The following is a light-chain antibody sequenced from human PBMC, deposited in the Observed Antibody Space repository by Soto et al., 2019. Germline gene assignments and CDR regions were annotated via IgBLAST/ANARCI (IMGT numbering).Light chain of an antibody. Sequence: EIVLTQSPATLSLSPGERATLSCRASQSVSVNLAWYQQKPGQAPRLLVYDASNRATGIPARFSGSGSGTDFNLTISSLEPEDFAVYYCQQYGGSLTFGGGTKVEIK. J-gene: IGKJ4*01. V-gene: IGKV3-11*01. CDR3: QQYGGSLT. CDR1: QSVSVN. CDR2: DAS.